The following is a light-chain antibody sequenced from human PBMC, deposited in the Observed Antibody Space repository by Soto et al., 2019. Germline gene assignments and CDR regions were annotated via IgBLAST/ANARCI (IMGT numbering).Light chain of an antibody. CDR2: KAS. Sequence: DIQMTQSPSTLSASVGDRVTITCRASQSVSSWLAWYQQKQGKAPKLLISKASTLESGVPSRFSGSESGTEFTLTISSLQPDDFASYYCQQYNSHSSFGQGTKLEIK. J-gene: IGKJ2*01. V-gene: IGKV1-5*03. CDR3: QQYNSHSS. CDR1: QSVSSW.